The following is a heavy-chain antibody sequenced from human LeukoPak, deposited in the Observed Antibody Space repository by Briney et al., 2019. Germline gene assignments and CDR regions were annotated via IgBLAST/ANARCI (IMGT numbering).Heavy chain of an antibody. J-gene: IGHJ6*03. V-gene: IGHV3-30*03. CDR2: ISYDGSNK. CDR1: GFTFDDYD. CDR3: ARTNRLYYYYYYMDV. Sequence: PGGSLRLSCAASGFTFDDYDMGWVRQAPGKGLEWVAVISYDGSNKYYADSVKGRFTISRDNAKNSLYLQMNSLRAEDTAVYYCARTNRLYYYYYYMDVWGKGTTVTVSS.